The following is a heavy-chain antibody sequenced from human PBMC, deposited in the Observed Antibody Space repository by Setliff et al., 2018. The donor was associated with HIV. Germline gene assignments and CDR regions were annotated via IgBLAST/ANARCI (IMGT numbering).Heavy chain of an antibody. V-gene: IGHV4-38-2*01. CDR2: IYHSGST. J-gene: IGHJ4*02. Sequence: PSETLSLTCAVSGYAINNNFFWGWVRQPPGKGLEWIGSIYHSGSTYYNPSLKSRVTISLDTSNNHFSLKLSSVTAADTAVYYCARGPPFAFWGQGLLVTVSS. CDR3: ARGPPFAF. CDR1: GYAINNNFF.